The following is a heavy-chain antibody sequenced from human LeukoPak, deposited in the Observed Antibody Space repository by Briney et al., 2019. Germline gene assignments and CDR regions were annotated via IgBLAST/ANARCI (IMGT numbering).Heavy chain of an antibody. D-gene: IGHD3-10*01. CDR1: GFTFSSYG. Sequence: PGRSLRLSCAASGFTFSSYGMHWVRQAPGKGLEWVAVISHDGSNKYYADSVKGRFTISRDNSENALFLQMNSLRAEDTAVYYCARGGSGSYERMFFCVDWGQGTLVTVSS. J-gene: IGHJ4*02. CDR2: ISHDGSNK. V-gene: IGHV3-30*03. CDR3: ARGGSGSYERMFFCVD.